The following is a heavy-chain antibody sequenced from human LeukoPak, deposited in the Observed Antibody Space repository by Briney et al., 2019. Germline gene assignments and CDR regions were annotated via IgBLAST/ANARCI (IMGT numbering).Heavy chain of an antibody. Sequence: SETLSLTCAVYGGPFSGYYWSWIRQPPGKGLEWIGEINHSGSTNYNPSLKSRVTISVDTSKNQFSLKLSSVTAADTAVYYCARSAPLVLRYFDWLPNWFDPWGQGTLVTVSS. D-gene: IGHD3-9*01. CDR2: INHSGST. CDR3: ARSAPLVLRYFDWLPNWFDP. V-gene: IGHV4-34*01. CDR1: GGPFSGYY. J-gene: IGHJ5*02.